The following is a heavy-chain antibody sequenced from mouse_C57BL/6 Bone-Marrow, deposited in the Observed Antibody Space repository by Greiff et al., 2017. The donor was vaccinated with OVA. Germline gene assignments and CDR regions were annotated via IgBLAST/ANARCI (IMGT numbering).Heavy chain of an antibody. CDR2: SRNKANDYTT. V-gene: IGHV7-1*01. J-gene: IGHJ3*01. CDR3: ARDEDGYYVGFAY. D-gene: IGHD2-3*01. Sequence: DVMLVESGGGLVQSGRSLRLSCATSGFTFSDFYMEWVRQAPGKGLEWIAASRNKANDYTTEYSASVKGRFIVSRDTSQSILYLQMNALRAEDTAIYYCARDEDGYYVGFAYWGQGTLVTVSA. CDR1: GFTFSDFY.